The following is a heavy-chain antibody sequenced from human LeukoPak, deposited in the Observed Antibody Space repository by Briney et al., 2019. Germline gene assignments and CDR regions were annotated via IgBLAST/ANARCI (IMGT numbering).Heavy chain of an antibody. Sequence: ASVKLSCKASGYTFTSYGISWVRQAPGQGLEWMGWISAYNGNTNYAQTLQGRVTMTTDTSTSTAYMELRSLRSDDTAVYYCARDLAYNYGDPHYFDYWGQGTLVTVSS. J-gene: IGHJ4*02. CDR1: GYTFTSYG. D-gene: IGHD4-17*01. V-gene: IGHV1-18*01. CDR2: ISAYNGNT. CDR3: ARDLAYNYGDPHYFDY.